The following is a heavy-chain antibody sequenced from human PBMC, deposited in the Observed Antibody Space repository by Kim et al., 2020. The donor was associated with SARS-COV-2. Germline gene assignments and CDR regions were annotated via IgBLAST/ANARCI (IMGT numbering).Heavy chain of an antibody. Sequence: GGSLRLSCTASGFTFSNFYISWVRQAPGKGLEWVANINPSGNEKYYVDSVKGRFTISRDNAKNSLYLQMNSLRAEDTAVYFCARARGMAVCGQGSTVTVSS. CDR2: INPSGNEK. CDR1: GFTFSNFY. V-gene: IGHV3-7*01. J-gene: IGHJ6*02. CDR3: ARARGMAV.